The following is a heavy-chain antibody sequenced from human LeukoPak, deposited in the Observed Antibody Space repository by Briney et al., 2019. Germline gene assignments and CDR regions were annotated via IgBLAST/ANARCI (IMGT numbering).Heavy chain of an antibody. CDR1: GGTFSSYA. CDR3: ARDSHDWNYSGFDP. J-gene: IGHJ5*02. D-gene: IGHD1-7*01. Sequence: SVKVSCKASGGTFSSYAISWVRQAPGQGLEWMGGIIPIFGTANYAQKFQGRVTITADKSTSTAYMELSSLRSEDTAVYYCARDSHDWNYSGFDPWGQGTLVTVSS. CDR2: IIPIFGTA. V-gene: IGHV1-69*06.